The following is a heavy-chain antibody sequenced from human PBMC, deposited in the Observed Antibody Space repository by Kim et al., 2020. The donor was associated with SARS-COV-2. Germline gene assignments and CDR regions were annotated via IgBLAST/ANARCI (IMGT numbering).Heavy chain of an antibody. CDR2: IYYSGST. CDR3: ARGDYDSSGYYDIDPPLDY. CDR1: GGSISSGDYY. Sequence: SETLSLTCTVSGGSISSGDYYWSWIRQPPGKGLEWIGYIYYSGSTYYNPSLKSRVTISVDTSKNQFSLKLSSVTAADTAVYYCARGDYDSSGYYDIDPPLDYWGQGTLVTVSS. D-gene: IGHD3-22*01. V-gene: IGHV4-30-4*01. J-gene: IGHJ4*02.